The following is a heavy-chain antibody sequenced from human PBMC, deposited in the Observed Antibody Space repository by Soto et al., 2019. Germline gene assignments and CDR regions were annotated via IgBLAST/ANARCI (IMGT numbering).Heavy chain of an antibody. Sequence: SETLSLTCAAYGGSFSGQYWSWIRQPPGKGLEWIGEINHSGSINYNPSLESRVTISEDTSKNQFSLKLSSVTAADTAVYYCARVQLAITFDYWGQGTLVTVSS. J-gene: IGHJ4*02. CDR3: ARVQLAITFDY. CDR1: GGSFSGQY. D-gene: IGHD6-13*01. CDR2: INHSGSI. V-gene: IGHV4-34*01.